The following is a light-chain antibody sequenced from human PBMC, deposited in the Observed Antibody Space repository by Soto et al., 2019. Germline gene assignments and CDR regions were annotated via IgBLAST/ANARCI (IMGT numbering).Light chain of an antibody. CDR2: KAS. Sequence: DIQMTKSPSSLSASVGERVTITCRGSQGISSWLAWYQQKPGKAPRLLIYKASSLASGVPSRFSGSGSGTEFTLTISSLQPDDFATYYCQQYKTFGQGTRVDIK. CDR1: QGISSW. V-gene: IGKV1-5*03. J-gene: IGKJ1*01. CDR3: QQYKT.